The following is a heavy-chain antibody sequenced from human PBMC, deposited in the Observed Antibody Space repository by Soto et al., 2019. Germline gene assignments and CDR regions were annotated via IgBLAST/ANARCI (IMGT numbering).Heavy chain of an antibody. D-gene: IGHD3-10*01. J-gene: IGHJ3*02. CDR3: AHTLVGLEHDAFDI. V-gene: IGHV2-5*02. CDR2: IYWDDDK. Sequence: QITLKESGPTLVNPTQTLTLTCTFSGFSLSTSGVGVGWIRQPPGKALEWLALIYWDDDKRYSPSLKSRLTITKDTSKSQVVLTMTNMDPVDTATYYCAHTLVGLEHDAFDIWGQGTMVTVSS. CDR1: GFSLSTSGVG.